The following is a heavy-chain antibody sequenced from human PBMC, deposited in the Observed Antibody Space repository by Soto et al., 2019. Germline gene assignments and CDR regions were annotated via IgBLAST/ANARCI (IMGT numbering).Heavy chain of an antibody. CDR2: IYHSGST. J-gene: IGHJ6*01. CDR3: AGVPTMNGVYLDYYYGREV. D-gene: IGHD2-8*01. CDR1: AGTINSSNW. Sequence: SETLSLPCAVSAGTINSSNWWSGVRQPPGKGLEWIGEIYHSGSTNYNPSLKSRVTISVHKSKNQFSLKLSSVNAADTAVYYSAGVPTMNGVYLDYYYGREVVGQGNTGTVSS. V-gene: IGHV4-4*02.